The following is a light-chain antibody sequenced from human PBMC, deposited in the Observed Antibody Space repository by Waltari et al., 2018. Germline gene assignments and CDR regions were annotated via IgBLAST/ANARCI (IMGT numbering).Light chain of an antibody. CDR3: QEFYSAAYT. J-gene: IGKJ2*01. CDR1: QSVLLSSNNKNY. Sequence: DIVMTQSPDSLAVSLSERATINCKCSQSVLLSSNNKNYLAWYQQKAGQPPKLLIYWASTRESGVPDRFRGSGSGTDFTLTISSLQAEDVAVYYCQEFYSAAYTFGQGTKLEIK. V-gene: IGKV4-1*01. CDR2: WAS.